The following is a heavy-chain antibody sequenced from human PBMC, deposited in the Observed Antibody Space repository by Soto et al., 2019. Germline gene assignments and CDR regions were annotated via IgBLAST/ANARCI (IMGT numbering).Heavy chain of an antibody. V-gene: IGHV1-69*01. Sequence: QVQLVQPGAEVKKPGSSVKVSCKASGGTFSSYAISWVRQAPGQGLEWMGGIIPIFGTANYAQKFQGRVTITADESTSTAYMELSSLRSEDTAVYYCARDPRTAAAGIGGVWFDPWGQGTLVTVSS. CDR3: ARDPRTAAAGIGGVWFDP. CDR2: IIPIFGTA. D-gene: IGHD6-13*01. J-gene: IGHJ5*02. CDR1: GGTFSSYA.